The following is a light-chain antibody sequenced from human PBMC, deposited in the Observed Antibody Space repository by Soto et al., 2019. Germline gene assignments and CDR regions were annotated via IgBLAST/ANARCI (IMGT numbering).Light chain of an antibody. V-gene: IGKV3-15*01. CDR2: GAS. J-gene: IGKJ1*01. CDR1: QSVSSN. Sequence: EIVMTQSPATLSVSPGERATLSCRASQSVSSNLAWSQQKPGQAPRLLIYGASTRATGIPARFSGSGSGTEFTLNISSLQSADFAVYYCQQYNNWPRTFGQGTTVEIK. CDR3: QQYNNWPRT.